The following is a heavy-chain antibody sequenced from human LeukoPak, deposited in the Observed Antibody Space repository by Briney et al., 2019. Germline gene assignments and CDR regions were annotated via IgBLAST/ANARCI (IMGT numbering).Heavy chain of an antibody. CDR2: IYTSGSS. CDR3: AREVRCSTTRCYSLFDY. D-gene: IGHD2-2*02. V-gene: IGHV4-4*07. J-gene: IGHJ4*02. CDR1: GGSISSYY. Sequence: SETLSLTCTVSGGSISSYYWSWIRQPAGKGLEWIGRIYTSGSSNHNPSLKSRVTMSVDMSKNQFSLRLSSATAADTAVYYCAREVRCSTTRCYSLFDYWGQGTLVTVSS.